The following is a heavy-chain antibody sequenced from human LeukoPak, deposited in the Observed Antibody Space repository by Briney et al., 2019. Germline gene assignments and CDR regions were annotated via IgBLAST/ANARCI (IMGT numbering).Heavy chain of an antibody. V-gene: IGHV4-34*01. CDR1: GGSFSPYY. CDR3: ARGGSYCGGDCYVDY. D-gene: IGHD2-21*02. J-gene: IGHJ4*02. CDR2: INHSGST. Sequence: SETLSLTCAVYGGSFSPYYWSWIRQPPGKGLEWIGEINHSGSTNYNPSLKSRVTISVDTSKNQFSLRLSSVTAADTAVYYCARGGSYCGGDCYVDYWGQGALVTVSS.